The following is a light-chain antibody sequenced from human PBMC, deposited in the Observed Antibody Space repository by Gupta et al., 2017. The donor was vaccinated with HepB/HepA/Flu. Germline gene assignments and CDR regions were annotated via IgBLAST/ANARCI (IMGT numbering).Light chain of an antibody. J-gene: IGLJ1*01. CDR2: DVS. CDR3: SSYTSSNTYV. V-gene: IGLV2-14*03. CDR1: SSDVGFYNY. Sequence: QSALTQPASVSGSPGQSITIYCNATSSDVGFYNYVSWYQQHPGKAPKLMIYDVSHRPSGVSNRFSGSKSGNTSSLTFSGLQAEDEADYYCSSYTSSNTYVFGTGTKVTVL.